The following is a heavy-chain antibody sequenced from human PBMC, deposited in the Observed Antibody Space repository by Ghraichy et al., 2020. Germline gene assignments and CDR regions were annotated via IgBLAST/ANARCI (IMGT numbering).Heavy chain of an antibody. Sequence: GSLRLSCAASGFPFSSYAMSWVRQTPGKGLEWVSSISFSGANTYYAVSVKGRFTISRDNSKNTLYLKMNSLRADDTAVYYCAKAWGYCSAATCPSYNWFDPWGQGTLVTVSS. CDR1: GFPFSSYA. V-gene: IGHV3-23*01. CDR2: ISFSGANT. J-gene: IGHJ5*02. CDR3: AKAWGYCSAATCPSYNWFDP. D-gene: IGHD2-15*01.